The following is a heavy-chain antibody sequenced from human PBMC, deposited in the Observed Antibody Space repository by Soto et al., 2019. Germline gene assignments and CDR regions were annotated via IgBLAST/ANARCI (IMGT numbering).Heavy chain of an antibody. D-gene: IGHD2-2*01. V-gene: IGHV3-23*01. J-gene: IGHJ4*02. Sequence: EVQLLESGGGLVQPGGSLRLSCAASGFTFSSYAMSWVRQAPGKGLEWVSAISGSGGSTYYADSVKGRFTISRDNSKNTLYLKMNSLRAEDTAVYYCAKNGRQYQLLRASYFDYWGQGTLVTVSS. CDR2: ISGSGGST. CDR1: GFTFSSYA. CDR3: AKNGRQYQLLRASYFDY.